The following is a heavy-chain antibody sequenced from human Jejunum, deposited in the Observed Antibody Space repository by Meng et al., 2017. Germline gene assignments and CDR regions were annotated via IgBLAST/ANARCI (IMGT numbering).Heavy chain of an antibody. J-gene: IGHJ4*02. V-gene: IGHV4-4*02. CDR3: ARKGGTYSTGHFPHFDY. CDR2: IFRTGTS. D-gene: IGHD6-19*01. Sequence: QGQLQRWGPGLGKPSGTLALTCAGAGDSISRDNWGSWGRQPPGKGPEWIGDIFRTGTSNYSPSLRSRVAIYMDKSKNQFSLSLNSVTAADTAVYYCARKGGTYSTGHFPHFDYWGQGTLVTVSS. CDR1: GDSISRDNW.